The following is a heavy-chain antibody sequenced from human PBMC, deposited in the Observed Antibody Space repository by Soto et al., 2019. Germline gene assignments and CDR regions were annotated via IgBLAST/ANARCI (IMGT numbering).Heavy chain of an antibody. Sequence: PGGSLRLSCAASGFTFSSYVMHWVRQAPGKGLEWVAVIWYDGSNKYYADSVKGRFTISRDNSKKTVYLQMNSLRAEDTAVYYCARDHIALDYWGQGTLVTVSS. J-gene: IGHJ4*02. D-gene: IGHD6-13*01. CDR3: ARDHIALDY. V-gene: IGHV3-33*01. CDR1: GFTFSSYV. CDR2: IWYDGSNK.